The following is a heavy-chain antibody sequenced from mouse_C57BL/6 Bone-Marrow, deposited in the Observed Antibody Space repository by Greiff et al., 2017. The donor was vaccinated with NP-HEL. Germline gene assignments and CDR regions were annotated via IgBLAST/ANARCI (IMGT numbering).Heavy chain of an antibody. V-gene: IGHV1-81*01. CDR3: ARGPYYDYFDY. J-gene: IGHJ2*01. CDR1: GYTFTSYG. D-gene: IGHD2-4*01. Sequence: VQLQQSGAELARPGASVKLSCKASGYTFTSYGISWVKQRTGQGLEWIGAIYPRSGNTYYNEKFKGKATLTADKSSSTAYMELRSRTSEDSAVYFCARGPYYDYFDYWGQGTTLTVSS. CDR2: IYPRSGNT.